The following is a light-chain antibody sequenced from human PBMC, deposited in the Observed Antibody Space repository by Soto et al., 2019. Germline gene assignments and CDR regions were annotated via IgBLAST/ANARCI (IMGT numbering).Light chain of an antibody. Sequence: QSVLTQPPSVSGTPGQRVTISCSGSRSNIGGTAVTWYQQVPGTAPKLLIYANDQRPSGISDRFSGSKSSTSASLAISGLQSEDEADYYCAVWDDNLRGLFGGGTKLTVL. V-gene: IGLV1-44*01. J-gene: IGLJ2*01. CDR1: RSNIGGTA. CDR2: AND. CDR3: AVWDDNLRGL.